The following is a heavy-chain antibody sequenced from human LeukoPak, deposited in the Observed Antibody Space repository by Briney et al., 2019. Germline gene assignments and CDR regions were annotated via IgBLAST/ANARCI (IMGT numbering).Heavy chain of an antibody. CDR2: ISGSGGST. CDR1: GFTFSSYA. Sequence: PGGSLRLSCAASGFTFSSYAMSWVRQAPGKGLEWVSAISGSGGSTYYADSVKGRFTISRDNSANTLYLQMNSLRAEDTAVYFCARDQDYGFDYWGQGTLVTVSS. V-gene: IGHV3-23*01. D-gene: IGHD4-17*01. CDR3: ARDQDYGFDY. J-gene: IGHJ4*02.